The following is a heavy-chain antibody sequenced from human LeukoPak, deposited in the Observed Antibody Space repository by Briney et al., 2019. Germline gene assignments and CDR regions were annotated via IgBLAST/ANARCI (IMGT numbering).Heavy chain of an antibody. Sequence: ASVKVSCKASGYTFSGYYMHWVRQAPGQGLEWMGWINPNSGGTNYAQKFQGRVTMTRDTSISTASMELSRLTSDDTAVYYCARGQAGTTIYPKAEVKFINSWGQGTLVTVSS. J-gene: IGHJ4*02. D-gene: IGHD1-7*01. CDR1: GYTFSGYY. CDR2: INPNSGGT. CDR3: ARGQAGTTIYPKAEVKFINS. V-gene: IGHV1-2*02.